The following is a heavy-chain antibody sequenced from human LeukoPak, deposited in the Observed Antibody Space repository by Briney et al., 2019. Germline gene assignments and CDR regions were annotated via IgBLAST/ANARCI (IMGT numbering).Heavy chain of an antibody. CDR3: ARVTGYLVGATVYYYYGMDV. Sequence: SQTLSLTCTVSGGSISSGDYYWSWIRQPPGKGLEWIGYIYYSGSTYYNPSLKSRVTISVDTSKNQFSLKLKSVTAADTAVYYCARVTGYLVGATVYYYYGMDVWGRGTTVTVSS. V-gene: IGHV4-30-4*01. CDR2: IYYSGST. J-gene: IGHJ6*02. D-gene: IGHD1-26*01. CDR1: GGSISSGDYY.